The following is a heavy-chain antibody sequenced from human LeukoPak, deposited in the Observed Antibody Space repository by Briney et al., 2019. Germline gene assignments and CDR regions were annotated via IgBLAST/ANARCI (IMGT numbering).Heavy chain of an antibody. J-gene: IGHJ4*02. Sequence: GGSLRRSYAASGFTFSNACMSWVRQAPGKGLHSVANIKQDGSDKYYLDSVKGRFTISRDNAKNSLYLKMNSLTAEDTAVYYCAREARWSRDYWGQGPLVTVSS. V-gene: IGHV3-7*05. CDR2: IKQDGSDK. CDR1: GFTFSNAC. D-gene: IGHD2-15*01. CDR3: AREARWSRDY.